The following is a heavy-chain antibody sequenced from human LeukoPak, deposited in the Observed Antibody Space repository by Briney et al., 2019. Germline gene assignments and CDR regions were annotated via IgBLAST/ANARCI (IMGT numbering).Heavy chain of an antibody. Sequence: PGGSLRLSCAASGFTFSKAWMSWVRQAPGKGLEWVGRIKSKTDGGTTDYAAPVKGRFTISRDDSKNTVYLQMNSLKTEDTAVYFCNTQGYCTNGVCYGFDYWGQGTIATVSS. D-gene: IGHD2-8*01. V-gene: IGHV3-15*01. J-gene: IGHJ4*02. CDR2: IKSKTDGGTT. CDR3: NTQGYCTNGVCYGFDY. CDR1: GFTFSKAW.